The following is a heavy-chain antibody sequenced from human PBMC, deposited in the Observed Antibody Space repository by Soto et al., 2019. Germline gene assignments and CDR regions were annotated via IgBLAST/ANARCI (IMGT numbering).Heavy chain of an antibody. V-gene: IGHV3-48*02. CDR2: ITSGLTT. CDR3: ARDTSHGVTIGGLDS. D-gene: IGHD3-16*01. CDR1: GFSFGGYN. J-gene: IGHJ4*02. Sequence: EVQLVESGGGLVQPGGSLRRSCAASGFSFGGYNMNWVRQAPGKGLEWVSHITSGLTTHYADFVQGRFTISSDNAKNSLYLEMNDLRDEDTAVYYCARDTSHGVTIGGLDSWGQGTLVTVSS.